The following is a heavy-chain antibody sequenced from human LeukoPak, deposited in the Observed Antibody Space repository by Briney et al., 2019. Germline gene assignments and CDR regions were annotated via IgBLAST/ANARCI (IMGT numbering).Heavy chain of an antibody. J-gene: IGHJ6*02. D-gene: IGHD3-9*01. CDR2: ISISGRTI. V-gene: IGHV3-48*03. CDR1: GFTSSSYE. CDR3: AIVGLLTGYYSLYYYYVMDV. Sequence: GGPLRLSCAASGFTSSSYEMNGGRRAPGKGLEWVSYISISGRTISYANSVRGGFTISRDNTKNSLYLQMNSLGDHDTAVYYCAIVGLLTGYYSLYYYYVMDVWGQGTTVTVSS.